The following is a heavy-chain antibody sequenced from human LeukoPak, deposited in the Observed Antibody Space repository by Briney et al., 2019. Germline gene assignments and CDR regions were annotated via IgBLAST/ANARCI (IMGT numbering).Heavy chain of an antibody. CDR2: ISYDGSNK. CDR3: ARIDSNYYYGMDV. CDR1: GFTFSSYA. V-gene: IGHV3-30*07. D-gene: IGHD2-21*01. J-gene: IGHJ6*02. Sequence: PGGSLRLSCAASGFTFSSYAMHWVRQAPGKGLEWVAFISYDGSNKYYADSVKGRFTISRDNSKNTLYLQMNSLRAEDTAVYYCARIDSNYYYGMDVWGQGTTVTVSS.